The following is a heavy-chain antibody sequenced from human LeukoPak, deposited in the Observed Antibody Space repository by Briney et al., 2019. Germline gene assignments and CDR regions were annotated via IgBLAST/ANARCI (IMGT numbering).Heavy chain of an antibody. CDR3: ARDEYDILTGYEHNWFDP. J-gene: IGHJ5*02. V-gene: IGHV1-18*04. D-gene: IGHD3-9*01. Sequence: GASVKVSCKASGYTFTGYYMHWVRQAPGQGLEWMGWISAYNGNTNYAQKLQGRVTMTTDTSTSTACMELRSLRSDDTAVYYCARDEYDILTGYEHNWFDPWGQGTLVTVSS. CDR2: ISAYNGNT. CDR1: GYTFTGYY.